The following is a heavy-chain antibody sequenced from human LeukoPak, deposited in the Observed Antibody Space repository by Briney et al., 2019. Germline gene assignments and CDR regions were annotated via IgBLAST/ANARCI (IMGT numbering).Heavy chain of an antibody. CDR2: IYYSGST. D-gene: IGHD4-17*01. V-gene: IGHV4-59*01. J-gene: IGHJ5*02. CDR1: GGSISSYY. Sequence: PSETLSLTCTVSGGSISSYYWSWIRQPPGKGLEWIGYIYYSGSTNYNPSLKSRVTISVDTSKNQFSLKLSSVTAADTAVYYCARDNGDYWFDPWGQGTLVTVSS. CDR3: ARDNGDYWFDP.